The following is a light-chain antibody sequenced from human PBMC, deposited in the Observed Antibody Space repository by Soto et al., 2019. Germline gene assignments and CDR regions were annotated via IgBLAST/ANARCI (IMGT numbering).Light chain of an antibody. CDR2: DAS. CDR3: QQRTNWPPTWT. CDR1: QSVYTY. J-gene: IGKJ1*01. V-gene: IGKV3-11*01. Sequence: EIVLTQSPATLSLSPGERATLSCRASQSVYTYLAWYQQKPGQAPRLLIYDASKRATGIPARFSGSGSGTDFTLTIHSLEPEDFAVYYCQQRTNWPPTWTFGQGTKVEIK.